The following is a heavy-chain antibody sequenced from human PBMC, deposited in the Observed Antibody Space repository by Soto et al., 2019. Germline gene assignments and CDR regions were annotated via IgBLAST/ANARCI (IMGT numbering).Heavy chain of an antibody. CDR2: ISSTTNYI. V-gene: IGHV3-21*06. CDR1: GFTFTRYS. J-gene: IGHJ4*02. CDR3: ARESEDLTANFDY. Sequence: PGGSLRLSCAASGFTFTRYSMNWVRQAPGKGLEWVSSISSTTNYIYYGDSMKGRFTISRDNAKNSLYLEMNSLRAEDTAVYYCARESEDLTANFDYWGQGTLVTVSS.